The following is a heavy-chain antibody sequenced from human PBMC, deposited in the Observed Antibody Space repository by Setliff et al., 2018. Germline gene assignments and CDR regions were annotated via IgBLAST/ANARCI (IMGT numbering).Heavy chain of an antibody. J-gene: IGHJ4*02. CDR3: VRLGCSTTSCYYFDY. D-gene: IGHD2-2*01. CDR2: IKEDGSEK. Sequence: QTGGSLRLSCVASGFTFSRYWMSWVRQAPGKGLEWVANIKEDGSEKYYVDSVKGRFTMSRDNAKNSLYLQMNSLRAEDTAVYFCVRLGCSTTSCYYFDYWGQGAQVTVSS. V-gene: IGHV3-7*01. CDR1: GFTFSRYW.